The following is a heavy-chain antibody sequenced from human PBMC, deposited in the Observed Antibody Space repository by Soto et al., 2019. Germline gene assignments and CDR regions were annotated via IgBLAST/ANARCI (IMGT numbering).Heavy chain of an antibody. CDR3: ARGSTDSYPGSRIFDF. Sequence: GGALRLSCVASGITVGSRAMSWVRQAPGEGLEGVSTITDSGGDAKYADSVRGQFTISRGHSKTPLYLQMSSLRAEDSAVSYCARGSTDSYPGSRIFDFWGRRTLVTVSS. V-gene: IGHV3-23*01. CDR1: GITVGSRA. CDR2: ITDSGGDA. D-gene: IGHD3-10*01. J-gene: IGHJ4*02.